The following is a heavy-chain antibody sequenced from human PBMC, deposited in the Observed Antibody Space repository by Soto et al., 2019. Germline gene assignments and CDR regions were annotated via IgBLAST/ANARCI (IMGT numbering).Heavy chain of an antibody. D-gene: IGHD2-2*01. CDR2: MNPNSGNT. J-gene: IGHJ3*02. CDR3: ARVDRRRVGYCSSTSCPAGRAFDI. CDR1: GYTFTSYD. V-gene: IGHV1-8*01. Sequence: ASVKVSCKASGYTFTSYDINWVRQATGQGLEWMGWMNPNSGNTGYAQKFQGRVTMTRNTSISTAYMELSSLRSEDTAVYYCARVDRRRVGYCSSTSCPAGRAFDIWGQGTMVTVSS.